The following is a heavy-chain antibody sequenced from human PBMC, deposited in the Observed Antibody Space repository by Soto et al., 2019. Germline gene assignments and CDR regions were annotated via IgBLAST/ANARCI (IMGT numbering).Heavy chain of an antibody. V-gene: IGHV1-69*06. CDR3: ARDGATIFGVVILYYYYGMDV. Sequence: GASVKVSCKASGGTFSSYAISWVRQAPGQGLEWMGGIIPIFGTANYAQKFQGRVTITADKSTSTAYMELSSLRSEDTAVYYCARDGATIFGVVILYYYYGMDVWGQGXTVTVYS. CDR1: GGTFSSYA. CDR2: IIPIFGTA. D-gene: IGHD3-3*01. J-gene: IGHJ6*02.